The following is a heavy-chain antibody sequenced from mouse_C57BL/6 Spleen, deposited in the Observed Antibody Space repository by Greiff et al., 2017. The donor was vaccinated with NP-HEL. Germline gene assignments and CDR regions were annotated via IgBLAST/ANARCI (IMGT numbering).Heavy chain of an antibody. CDR1: GFTFSDYG. CDR2: ISSGSSTI. Sequence: EVMLVESGGGLVKPGGSLKLSCAASGFTFSDYGMHWVRQAPEKGLEWVAYISSGSSTIYYADTVKGRFTISRDNAKNTLFLQLTSLRSEDTAMYYCARPPEDWYFDVWGTGTTVTVSS. CDR3: ARPPEDWYFDV. J-gene: IGHJ1*03. V-gene: IGHV5-17*01.